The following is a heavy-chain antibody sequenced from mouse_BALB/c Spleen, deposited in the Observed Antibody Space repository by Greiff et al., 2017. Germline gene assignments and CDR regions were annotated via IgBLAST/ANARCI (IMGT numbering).Heavy chain of an antibody. V-gene: IGHV5-15*02. CDR2: ISNLAYSI. Sequence: EVKLMESGGGLVQPGGSRKLSCAASGFTFSDYGMAWVRQAPGKGPEWVAFISNLAYSIYYADTVTGRFTISRENAKNTLYLEMSSLRSEDTAMYYCAREDDRGYFDVWGAGTTVTVSS. J-gene: IGHJ1*01. CDR3: AREDDRGYFDV. CDR1: GFTFSDYG.